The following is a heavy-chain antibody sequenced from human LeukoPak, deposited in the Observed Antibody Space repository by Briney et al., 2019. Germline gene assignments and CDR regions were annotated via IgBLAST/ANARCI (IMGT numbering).Heavy chain of an antibody. D-gene: IGHD4-17*01. CDR2: IYYSGSA. Sequence: SETLSLTCTVSGGSISSYYWSWIRQPPGKGLEWIGYIYYSGSASYNPSLKSRVTISVDTSKNQFSLKLSSVTAADTAVYYCARHTSSTTVTTIGFSLSWFDPWGQGTLVTVSS. J-gene: IGHJ5*02. CDR1: GGSISSYY. CDR3: ARHTSSTTVTTIGFSLSWFDP. V-gene: IGHV4-59*08.